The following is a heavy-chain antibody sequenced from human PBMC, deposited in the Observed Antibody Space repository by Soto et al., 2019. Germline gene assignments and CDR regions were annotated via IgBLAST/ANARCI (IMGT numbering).Heavy chain of an antibody. J-gene: IGHJ5*02. D-gene: IGHD3-3*01. CDR3: ARSGSYDFWSGFNWFDP. Sequence: SETLSLTCTVSGGSISSYYWSWIRQPPGKGLEWIGYIYYSGSTNYNPSLKSRVTISVDTSKNQFSLKLSSVTAADTAVYYCARSGSYDFWSGFNWFDPWGQGTLVTVSS. CDR2: IYYSGST. V-gene: IGHV4-59*08. CDR1: GGSISSYY.